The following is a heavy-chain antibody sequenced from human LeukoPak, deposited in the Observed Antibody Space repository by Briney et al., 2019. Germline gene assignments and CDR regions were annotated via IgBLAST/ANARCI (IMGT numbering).Heavy chain of an antibody. CDR1: GYTLTELS. CDR2: IIPIFGTA. D-gene: IGHD3-3*01. Sequence: GASVKVSCKVSGYTLTELSMHWVRQAPGKGLEWMGRIIPIFGTANYAQKFQGRVTITTDESTSTAYMELSSLRSEDTAVYYCARDWGLAYDFWSGYYKGNWFDPWGQGTLVTVSS. V-gene: IGHV1-69*05. J-gene: IGHJ5*02. CDR3: ARDWGLAYDFWSGYYKGNWFDP.